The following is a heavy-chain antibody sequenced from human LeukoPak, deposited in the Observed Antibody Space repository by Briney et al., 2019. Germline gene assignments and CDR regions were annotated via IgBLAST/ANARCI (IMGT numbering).Heavy chain of an antibody. Sequence: PGGSLRLSCAASGFTFSSYSMNWVRQAPGKGLEWVSSISSSSSYIYYADSVKGRFTISRDNAKNSLYLQMNSLRAEDTAVYYCATEYYDFWSGYYGLDYWGQGTLVTVSS. V-gene: IGHV3-21*01. J-gene: IGHJ4*02. D-gene: IGHD3-3*01. CDR3: ATEYYDFWSGYYGLDY. CDR1: GFTFSSYS. CDR2: ISSSSSYI.